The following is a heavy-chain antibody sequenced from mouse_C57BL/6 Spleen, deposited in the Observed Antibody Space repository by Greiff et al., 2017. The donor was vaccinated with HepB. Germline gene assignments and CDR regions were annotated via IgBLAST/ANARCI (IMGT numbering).Heavy chain of an antibody. CDR3: TRHYGNTWFAY. CDR1: GYTFTDYE. CDR2: IDPETGGT. D-gene: IGHD2-1*01. V-gene: IGHV1-15*01. Sequence: QVQLQQSGAELVRPGASVTLSCKASGYTFTDYEMHWVKQTPVHGLEWIGAIDPETGGTAYNQKFKGKAILTADKSSSTAYMELRSLTSEDSAVYYCTRHYGNTWFAYWGQGTLVTVSA. J-gene: IGHJ3*01.